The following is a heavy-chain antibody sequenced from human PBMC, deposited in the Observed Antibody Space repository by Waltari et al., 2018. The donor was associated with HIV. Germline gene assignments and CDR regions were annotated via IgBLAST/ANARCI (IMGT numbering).Heavy chain of an antibody. CDR3: AKEVVALPHYYYYGLDV. CDR1: GFTFSSYS. V-gene: IGHV3-48*04. J-gene: IGHJ6*02. CDR2: ISSTSNTI. D-gene: IGHD2-15*01. Sequence: EVQLVESGGGLVQPGGYLRLSCAASGFTFSSYSMNWVRQAPGKGLEGVAYISSTSNTIYYADSVKGRFTVSRDNAKNSLSLQMNSLRAEDTAVYFCAKEVVALPHYYYYGLDVWGQGTTVTVSS.